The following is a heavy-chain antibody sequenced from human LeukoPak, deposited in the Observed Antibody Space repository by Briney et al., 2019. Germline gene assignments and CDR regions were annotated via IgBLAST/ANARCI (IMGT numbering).Heavy chain of an antibody. CDR2: INHSGST. CDR3: ARPAGSYYGSGSYYKRSAFDI. V-gene: IGHV4-39*07. D-gene: IGHD3-10*01. CDR1: SGSISTSNYY. Sequence: SETLSLTCTVSSGSISTSNYYWGWIRQPPGKGLEWIGEINHSGSTNYNPSLKSRVTISVDTSKNQFSLKLSSVTAADTAVYYCARPAGSYYGSGSYYKRSAFDIWGQGTMVTVSS. J-gene: IGHJ3*02.